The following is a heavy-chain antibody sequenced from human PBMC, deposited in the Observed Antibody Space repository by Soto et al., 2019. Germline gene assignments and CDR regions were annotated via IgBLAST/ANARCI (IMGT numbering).Heavy chain of an antibody. CDR3: AKAYFVWSSERPYYFDY. V-gene: IGHV3-23*01. CDR1: GFTFSNYA. J-gene: IGHJ4*02. Sequence: EVQLLDSGGGLVQPGGSLRLSCAASGFTFSNYAMTWVRQGPGKGLEWVSGISGSGGRSYYADSVKGRFTISRDKSKSTLYLQMSSLRAEDTAVYYCAKAYFVWSSERPYYFDYWGPGTLVTVSS. D-gene: IGHD3-16*01. CDR2: ISGSGGRS.